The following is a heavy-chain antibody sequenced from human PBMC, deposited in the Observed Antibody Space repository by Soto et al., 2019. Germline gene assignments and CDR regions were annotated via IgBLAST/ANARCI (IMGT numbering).Heavy chain of an antibody. D-gene: IGHD3-22*01. J-gene: IGHJ4*02. V-gene: IGHV4-59*01. Sequence: QVQLQESGPGLVKPSETLSLTCAVSGDSISSYYCMWIRQPPGKGLESIGYLYYGRSANYNPSLKSRVTLSVDTPTNQCSLTLSSMTGADTAVYYCAVRSMAVVPDYWGQGTLVTVSS. CDR1: GDSISSYY. CDR3: AVRSMAVVPDY. CDR2: LYYGRSA.